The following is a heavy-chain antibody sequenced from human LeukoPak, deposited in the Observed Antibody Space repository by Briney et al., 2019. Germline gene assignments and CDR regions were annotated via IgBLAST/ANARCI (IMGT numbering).Heavy chain of an antibody. J-gene: IGHJ4*02. Sequence: PGGSLRLSCAASGFTFSSYGMHWVRQAPGKGLEWVAVISYDGSNKYYADSVKGRFTISRDNSKNTLYLQMNSLRAEDTAVYYCAKDRRDYYFDYWGQGTLVTVSS. CDR3: AKDRRDYYFDY. CDR1: GFTFSSYG. CDR2: ISYDGSNK. V-gene: IGHV3-30*18.